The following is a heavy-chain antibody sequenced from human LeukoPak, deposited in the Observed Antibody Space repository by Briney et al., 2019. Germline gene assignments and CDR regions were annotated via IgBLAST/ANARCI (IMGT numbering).Heavy chain of an antibody. CDR1: GGSFSGYY. CDR3: ARTPAAAADY. CDR2: INHSGST. Sequence: SETLSLTCAVYGGSFSGYYWSWIRQPPGKGLEWIGEINHSGSTNYNPSLKSRVTISVDTSKNQFSLKLSSVTAADTAVYYCARTPAAAADYWGQGTLVTVSS. J-gene: IGHJ4*02. V-gene: IGHV4-34*01. D-gene: IGHD6-13*01.